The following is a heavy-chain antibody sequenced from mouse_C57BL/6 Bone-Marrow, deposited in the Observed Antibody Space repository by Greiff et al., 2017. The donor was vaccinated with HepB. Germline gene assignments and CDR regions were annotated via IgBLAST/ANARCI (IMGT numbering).Heavy chain of an antibody. V-gene: IGHV1-59*01. Sequence: VQLQQPGAELVRPGTSVKLSCKASGYTFTSYWMHWVKQRPGQGLEWIGVIDPSDSYTNYNQKFKGKATLTVDTSSSTAYMQLSSLTSEDSAVYYYAEAWFAYWGQGTLVTVSA. CDR1: GYTFTSYW. CDR3: AEAWFAY. CDR2: IDPSDSYT. J-gene: IGHJ3*01.